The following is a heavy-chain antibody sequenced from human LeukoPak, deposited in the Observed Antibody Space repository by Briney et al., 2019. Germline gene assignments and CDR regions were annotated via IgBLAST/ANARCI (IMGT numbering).Heavy chain of an antibody. J-gene: IGHJ6*03. CDR1: GFTFSWYS. Sequence: GGSLRLSCAASGFTFSWYSMKWVRQAPGKWLEWVSSISSCISDIYYADSVKGRFTISRDNAKNSLYLQMNSLRAEDTAVYYCARRGSIVVVPAAPYYYYYMDVWGKGTTVTVSS. CDR3: ARRGSIVVVPAAPYYYYYMDV. V-gene: IGHV3-21*01. CDR2: ISSCISDI. D-gene: IGHD2-2*01.